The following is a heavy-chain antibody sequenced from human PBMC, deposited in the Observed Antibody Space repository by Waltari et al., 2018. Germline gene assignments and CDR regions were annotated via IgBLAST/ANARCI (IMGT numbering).Heavy chain of an antibody. D-gene: IGHD5-12*01. CDR1: GGSISSYY. Sequence: QVQLQESGPGLVKPSETLSLTCTVSGGSISSYYWSWIRQPPGKGLEWIGYIYYSGSTNYNPSLKSRVTISVDTSKNQFSLKLSSVTAADTAVYYCARELRSGYERRFDYWGQGTLVTVSS. J-gene: IGHJ4*02. CDR2: IYYSGST. CDR3: ARELRSGYERRFDY. V-gene: IGHV4-59*01.